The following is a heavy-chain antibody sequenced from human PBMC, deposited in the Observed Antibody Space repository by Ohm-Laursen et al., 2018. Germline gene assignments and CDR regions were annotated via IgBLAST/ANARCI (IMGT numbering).Heavy chain of an antibody. Sequence: SLRLSCAASGFTFSSYAMSWVRQAPGKGLEWVSAISGSGGSTYYADSVKGRFTISRDNSKSTLYLQMNSLRAEDTAVYYRAKEPGYSYGYHFDYWGQGTLVTVSS. CDR3: AKEPGYSYGYHFDY. CDR2: ISGSGGST. V-gene: IGHV3-23*01. D-gene: IGHD5-18*01. J-gene: IGHJ4*02. CDR1: GFTFSSYA.